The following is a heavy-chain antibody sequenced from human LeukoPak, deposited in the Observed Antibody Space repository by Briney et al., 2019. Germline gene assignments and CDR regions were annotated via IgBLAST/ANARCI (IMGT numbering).Heavy chain of an antibody. CDR3: AKDRGSSWPHGFDY. J-gene: IGHJ4*02. D-gene: IGHD6-13*01. CDR1: GFTLSSYA. CDR2: IIGGGGST. V-gene: IGHV3-23*01. Sequence: GGSLRLSCAASGFTLSSYAMSWVRPPPGKGLEWVSAIIGGGGSTYYTASVKGRLTICTDNHNNSLYLQMNSLRAEYTAVYYCAKDRGSSWPHGFDYWGQGTLVTVSS.